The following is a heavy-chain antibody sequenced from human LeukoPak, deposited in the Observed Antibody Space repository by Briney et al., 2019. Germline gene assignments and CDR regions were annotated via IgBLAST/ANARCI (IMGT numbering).Heavy chain of an antibody. J-gene: IGHJ5*01. V-gene: IGHV1-2*02. CDR2: VTLSIGDI. CDR1: GYTFNEYY. CDR3: ARDIAPSGSWWFDS. D-gene: IGHD6-13*01. Sequence: ASVKVSCKAPGYTFNEYYLHWLRQAPGQGLEWMGWVTLSIGDIYYAQNFQGRVTMTRDTSISTAYMQLGSLKSDDTAVYYCARDIAPSGSWWFDSWGQGTLVTVSS.